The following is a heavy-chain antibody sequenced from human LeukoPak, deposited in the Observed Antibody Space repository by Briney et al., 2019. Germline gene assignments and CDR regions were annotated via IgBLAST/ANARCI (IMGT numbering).Heavy chain of an antibody. D-gene: IGHD6-19*01. Sequence: SETLSLTCAAYGGSFSGYYWSWIRQPPGKGLEWIGEINHSGSTNYNPSLKSRVTISVDTSKNQFSLKLSSVTAADTAVYYCARGREQWLVALWGADWYFDLWGRGTLVTVSS. V-gene: IGHV4-34*01. CDR3: ARGREQWLVALWGADWYFDL. J-gene: IGHJ2*01. CDR2: INHSGST. CDR1: GGSFSGYY.